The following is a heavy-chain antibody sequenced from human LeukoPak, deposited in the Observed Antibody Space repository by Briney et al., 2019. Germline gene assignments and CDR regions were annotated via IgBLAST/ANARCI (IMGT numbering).Heavy chain of an antibody. D-gene: IGHD2-21*02. CDR2: IWYDGSNK. CDR3: ARVSDCGGDCYTDY. J-gene: IGHJ4*02. Sequence: PGGSLRLSCAASGFTFSDYYISWIRQAPGKGLEWVAVIWYDGSNKYYADSVKGRFTISRDNSKNTLYLQMNSLRAEDTAVYYCARVSDCGGDCYTDYWGQGTLVTVSS. V-gene: IGHV3-33*08. CDR1: GFTFSDYY.